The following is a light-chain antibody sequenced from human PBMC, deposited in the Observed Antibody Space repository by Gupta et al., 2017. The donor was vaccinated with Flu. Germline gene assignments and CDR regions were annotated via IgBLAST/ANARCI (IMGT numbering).Light chain of an antibody. V-gene: IGKV3-11*01. CDR2: DAS. CDR3: RSPTNGLT. J-gene: IGKJ5*01. Sequence: EVVLTQSPATLSLSPGERATLACRDSRSVSNFLDWYQQKPVQAPRLLIYDASNLHSRGPDQFHWRGHGQDFALTRSRRENEDIAVYCWRSPTNGLTFGQGTHLELK. CDR1: RSVSNF.